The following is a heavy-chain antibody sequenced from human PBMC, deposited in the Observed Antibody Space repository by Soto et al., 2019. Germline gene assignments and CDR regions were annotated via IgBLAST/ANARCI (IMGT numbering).Heavy chain of an antibody. CDR1: GFTFGSYS. D-gene: IGHD2-8*01. J-gene: IGHJ4*02. CDR2: ISTSGSYI. V-gene: IGHV3-21*01. Sequence: EVQLVESGGGLVEPGGSLRLSCAASGFTFGSYSMNWVRQAPGKGPEWISSISTSGSYILYADSVKGRFTISRDNTKNSMYLQMSRLSAEDTALYYCAGRKFTDGICPFDCWGQGTLVTVSS. CDR3: AGRKFTDGICPFDC.